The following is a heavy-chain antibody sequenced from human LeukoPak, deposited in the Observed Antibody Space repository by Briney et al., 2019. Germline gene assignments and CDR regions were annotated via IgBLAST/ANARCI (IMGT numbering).Heavy chain of an antibody. CDR2: IYYSGST. V-gene: IGHV4-59*01. CDR1: GGSISSYY. Sequence: PSETLSLTCTVSGGSISSYYWSWIRQPPGKGLEWIGYIYYSGSTNYNPSLKSRVTISVDTSKNQFSLKLSSVTAADTAVYYCARMYSGGWYTYWGQGTLVTVSS. J-gene: IGHJ4*02. D-gene: IGHD6-19*01. CDR3: ARMYSGGWYTY.